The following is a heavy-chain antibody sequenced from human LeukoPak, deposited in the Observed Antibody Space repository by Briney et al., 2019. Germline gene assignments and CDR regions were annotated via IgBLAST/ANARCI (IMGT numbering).Heavy chain of an antibody. Sequence: ASVKVSCKASGGTFSSYAISWVRQAPGQGLEWMGGIIPIFGTANYAQKFQGRVTITADESTSTAYMELSSLRSEDTAVYYCARRAIYYDSSGYYSYYFGYWGQGTLVTVSS. D-gene: IGHD3-22*01. V-gene: IGHV1-69*13. J-gene: IGHJ4*02. CDR1: GGTFSSYA. CDR2: IIPIFGTA. CDR3: ARRAIYYDSSGYYSYYFGY.